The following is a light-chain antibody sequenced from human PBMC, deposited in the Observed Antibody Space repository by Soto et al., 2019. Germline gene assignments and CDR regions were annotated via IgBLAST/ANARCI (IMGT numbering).Light chain of an antibody. V-gene: IGKV3-20*01. CDR1: QSVSSNF. J-gene: IGKJ1*01. CDR3: HQYSSSRRT. Sequence: EIVLTQSPGTLSLSPGERVTLSCRASQSVSSNFLAWYQQKPGQAPRRLIYGASNRAAGIPDRFSGSGSGTDFTLTISRLEPEDFAVYYCHQYSSSRRTYGQGTKVEIK. CDR2: GAS.